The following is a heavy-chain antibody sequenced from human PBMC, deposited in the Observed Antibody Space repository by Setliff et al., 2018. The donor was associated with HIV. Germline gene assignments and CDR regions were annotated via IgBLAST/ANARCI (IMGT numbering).Heavy chain of an antibody. V-gene: IGHV1-18*01. CDR1: GYTFISHG. CDR3: GRTGVVGGGDV. J-gene: IGHJ6*04. D-gene: IGHD3-10*01. Sequence: ASVKVSCKASGYTFISHGISWVRRAPGQGPEWMGWISAHNGDARCAHKLQDRLTMTVDTSTTTAYLALRSLRSDDTAVYYCGRTGVVGGGDVWGKGTTVTVSS. CDR2: ISAHNGDA.